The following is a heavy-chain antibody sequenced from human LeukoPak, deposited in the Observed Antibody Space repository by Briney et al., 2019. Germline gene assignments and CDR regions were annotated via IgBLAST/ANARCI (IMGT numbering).Heavy chain of an antibody. CDR3: ARYRDSGGRLAFDI. V-gene: IGHV4-31*03. D-gene: IGHD2-15*01. CDR2: IYYRGTT. Sequence: SETLSLICTVSGGSISSDGYYCTWIRQHPGKGLEWIGYIYYRGTTYYNPSLESRVTLSVDTSKNQFSLRLSSVTAADTAVYYCARYRDSGGRLAFDIWGQGTMATVSS. J-gene: IGHJ3*02. CDR1: GGSISSDGYY.